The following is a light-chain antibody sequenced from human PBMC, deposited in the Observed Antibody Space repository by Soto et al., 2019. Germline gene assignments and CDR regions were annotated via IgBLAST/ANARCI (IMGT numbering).Light chain of an antibody. V-gene: IGKV2-28*01. CDR3: MQTLQTPRT. J-gene: IGKJ2*01. CDR1: QSLLHSNGYNY. CDR2: LGS. Sequence: DIVMTQSPLSLPVTPGEPASISCRSSQSLLHSNGYNYLDWYLQKPGQPPQFLIYLGSNRASGVPDRFSGSGSGTDFTLTISRVEAEDVGVYYCMQTLQTPRTFGQGTKLEIK.